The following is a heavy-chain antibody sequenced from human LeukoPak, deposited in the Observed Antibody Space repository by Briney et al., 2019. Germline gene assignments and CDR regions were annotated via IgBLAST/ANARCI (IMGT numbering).Heavy chain of an antibody. D-gene: IGHD2-2*01. V-gene: IGHV4-59*01. J-gene: IGHJ3*02. CDR3: ARDRPTYCSSTSCYGGDDAFDI. CDR2: IYYSGST. CDR1: GSSISSYY. Sequence: SETLSLTCTVSGSSISSYYWSWIRQPPGKGLEWIGYIYYSGSTNYNPSLKSRVTISVDTSKNQFSLKLSSVTAADTAVYYCARDRPTYCSSTSCYGGDDAFDIWGQGTMVTVSS.